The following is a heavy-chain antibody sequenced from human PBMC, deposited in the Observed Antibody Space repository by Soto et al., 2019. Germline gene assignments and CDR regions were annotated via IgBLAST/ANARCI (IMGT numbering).Heavy chain of an antibody. CDR1: GFTFSSYG. D-gene: IGHD5-12*01. CDR2: ISYDGSNK. J-gene: IGHJ4*02. Sequence: QVQLVESGGGGVQPGRSLRLSCAASGFTFSSYGMHWVRQAPGKGLEWVAVISYDGSNKYYADSVKGRFTISRDNSKNTLYLQMNSLRAEDTAVYYCARTSGYDTFSVDYWGQGTLVTVSS. CDR3: ARTSGYDTFSVDY. V-gene: IGHV3-30*03.